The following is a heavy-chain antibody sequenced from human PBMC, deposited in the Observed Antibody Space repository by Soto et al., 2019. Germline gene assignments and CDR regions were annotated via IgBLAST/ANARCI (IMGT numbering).Heavy chain of an antibody. V-gene: IGHV3-23*01. Sequence: GGSLRLSCAASGFTFSSYAVSWVRQAPGKGLEWVSAISGSGGSTYYADSVKGRFTISRDNSKNTLYLQMNSLRAEDTAVYYCAKDPWPPGWFDPWGQGTLVTVSS. CDR1: GFTFSSYA. J-gene: IGHJ5*02. CDR3: AKDPWPPGWFDP. CDR2: ISGSGGST. D-gene: IGHD5-12*01.